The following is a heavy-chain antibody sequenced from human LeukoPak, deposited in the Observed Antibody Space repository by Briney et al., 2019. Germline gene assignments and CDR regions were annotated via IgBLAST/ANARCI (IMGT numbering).Heavy chain of an antibody. Sequence: SETLSLTCTVSGGSISSGDYYWSWIRQPPGKGLEWIGYIYYSGSTYYNPSLKSRVTISVDTSKNQFSLKLSSVTAADTAVYCCARNPGLWWGDFDYWGQGTLVTVSS. V-gene: IGHV4-30-4*01. D-gene: IGHD2-21*01. CDR1: GGSISSGDYY. CDR2: IYYSGST. CDR3: ARNPGLWWGDFDY. J-gene: IGHJ4*02.